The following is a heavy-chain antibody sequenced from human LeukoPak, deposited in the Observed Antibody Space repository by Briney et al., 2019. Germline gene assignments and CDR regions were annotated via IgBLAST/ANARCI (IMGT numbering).Heavy chain of an antibody. Sequence: PSETLTLTCTVSGGSVSSSSYYWGWIRQPPGKGLEWIGSIYYSGSSYYNPSLKSRVTISVDTSKNQFSLKLSSVTAADTAVYYCARGIGYCSSTSCYEFDYWGQGTLVTVSS. CDR2: IYYSGSS. D-gene: IGHD2-2*01. CDR1: GGSVSSSSYY. V-gene: IGHV4-39*07. CDR3: ARGIGYCSSTSCYEFDY. J-gene: IGHJ4*02.